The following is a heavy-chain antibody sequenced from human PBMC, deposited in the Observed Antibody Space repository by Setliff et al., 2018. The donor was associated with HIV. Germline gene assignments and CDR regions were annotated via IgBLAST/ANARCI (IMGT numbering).Heavy chain of an antibody. CDR3: TRDGGGDYGVYAPDY. J-gene: IGHJ4*02. CDR2: ISRDSDRI. CDR1: GFTFSSYA. V-gene: IGHV3-48*04. D-gene: IGHD4-17*01. Sequence: GSLRLSCAASGFTFSSYAMSWVRQAPGKGLECISYISRDSDRIHYADSVKGRFTVSRDNAKNSLYLQMNSLKTEDTAVYFCTRDGGGDYGVYAPDYWGQGTLVTVSS.